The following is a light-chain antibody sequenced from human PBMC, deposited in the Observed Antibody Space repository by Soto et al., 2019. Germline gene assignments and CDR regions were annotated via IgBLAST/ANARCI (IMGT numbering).Light chain of an antibody. Sequence: HSALTQPASVSGSPGQSITISCTGTSNDVGSYDLVSWYQQHPGKAPKLIIFEGNKRPSWVSNRFSGSKSGNTASLTIAGLQPEDEADYYCCSYADVTTYVFGNGTKLTVL. V-gene: IGLV2-23*01. J-gene: IGLJ1*01. CDR3: CSYADVTTYV. CDR2: EGN. CDR1: SNDVGSYDL.